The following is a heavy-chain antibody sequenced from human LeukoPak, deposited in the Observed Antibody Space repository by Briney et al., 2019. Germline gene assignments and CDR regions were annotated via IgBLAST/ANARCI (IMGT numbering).Heavy chain of an antibody. CDR3: ARDKIEGPTKLDY. D-gene: IGHD1-1*01. Sequence: GGSLRLSCAASGFTFSDYYMSWIRQAPGKGLEWVAYIRTDGSTVSYADSLKGRFTISRDNTKNTLYLEMNSLRAEDTAVYYCARDKIEGPTKLDYWGQGILVTVSS. J-gene: IGHJ4*02. CDR2: IRTDGSTV. V-gene: IGHV3-11*04. CDR1: GFTFSDYY.